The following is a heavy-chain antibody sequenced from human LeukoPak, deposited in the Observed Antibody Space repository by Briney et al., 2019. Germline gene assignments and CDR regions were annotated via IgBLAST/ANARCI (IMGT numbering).Heavy chain of an antibody. CDR1: GGSISSSSYY. V-gene: IGHV4-39*01. Sequence: SETLSLTCTVSGGSISSSSYYWGWIRQPPGKGLEWIGSIYYSGSTYYNPSLKSRVTISVDTSKNQFSLKLSSVTAADTAVYYCARLRAEYYFDYWGQGTLVTVSS. J-gene: IGHJ4*02. CDR3: ARLRAEYYFDY. CDR2: IYYSGST.